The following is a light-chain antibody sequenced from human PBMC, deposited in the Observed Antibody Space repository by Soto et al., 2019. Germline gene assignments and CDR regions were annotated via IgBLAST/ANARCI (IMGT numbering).Light chain of an antibody. CDR1: SSNIGNNY. CDR3: GTWDSNLSAKV. J-gene: IGLJ1*01. Sequence: QSVLTQPPSVSAAPGQRVTISCSGSSSNIGNNYVSWYQQLPGTAPKLLIYDNNQRPSGIPDRFSASKSGTSAILAITGLQTGDDADYYCGTWDSNLSAKVFGPGTKGTL. V-gene: IGLV1-51*01. CDR2: DNN.